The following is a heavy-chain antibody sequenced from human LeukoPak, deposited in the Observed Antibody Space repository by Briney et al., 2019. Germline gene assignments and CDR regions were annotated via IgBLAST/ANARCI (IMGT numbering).Heavy chain of an antibody. CDR3: AKIVYDYVWGSYRSSKPDY. Sequence: PGGSLRLSCAASGFTFSSYAMSWVRQAPGKGLEWVSAISGSGGSTYYADSVKGRFTISRDNSKNTLYLQMNSLRAEDTAVYYCAKIVYDYVWGSYRSSKPDYWGQGTLVTVSS. CDR1: GFTFSSYA. V-gene: IGHV3-23*01. CDR2: ISGSGGST. J-gene: IGHJ4*02. D-gene: IGHD3-16*02.